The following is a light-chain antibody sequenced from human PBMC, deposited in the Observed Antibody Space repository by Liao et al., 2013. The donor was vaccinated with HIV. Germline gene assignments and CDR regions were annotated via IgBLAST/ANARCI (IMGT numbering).Light chain of an antibody. CDR1: KLGDKF. J-gene: IGLJ2*01. V-gene: IGLV3-1*01. Sequence: SYELTQPPSVSVSPGQTASITCSGDKLGDKFACWYQQKPGQSPVRVIYQDSKRPSGIPERFSGSNSGNTATLTISGTQAVDEADYYCQTWDSTTVVFGGGTKLTVL. CDR3: QTWDSTTVV. CDR2: QDS.